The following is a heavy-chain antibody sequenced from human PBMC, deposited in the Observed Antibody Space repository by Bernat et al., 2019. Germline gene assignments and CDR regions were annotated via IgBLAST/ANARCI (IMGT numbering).Heavy chain of an antibody. CDR1: GFTFSSYG. V-gene: IGHV3-30*18. CDR3: AKSSSSCPFDY. Sequence: QVQLVESGGGVVQPGRSLRLSCAASGFTFSSYGMHWVRQAPGKGLEWVAVISYDGSNKYYADSGKGRFTISRDNSKNTLYLQMNSLRAEDTAVYYCAKSSSSCPFDYWGQGTLVTVSS. J-gene: IGHJ4*02. CDR2: ISYDGSNK. D-gene: IGHD6-6*01.